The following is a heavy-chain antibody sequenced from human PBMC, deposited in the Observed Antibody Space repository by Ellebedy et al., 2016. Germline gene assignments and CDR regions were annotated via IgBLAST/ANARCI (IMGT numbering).Heavy chain of an antibody. CDR3: AKTSGWGYGEN. Sequence: ASVKVSCXASGYTFTTFSITWVRQVPGQGLEWMGFANTFSGNTKSAQKFQGRVSMTTDSSTHTAYMDLRSLRSDDTAMYYCAKTSGWGYGENWGQGTLVTVSS. CDR2: ANTFSGNT. V-gene: IGHV1-18*04. CDR1: GYTFTTFS. D-gene: IGHD3-10*01. J-gene: IGHJ4*02.